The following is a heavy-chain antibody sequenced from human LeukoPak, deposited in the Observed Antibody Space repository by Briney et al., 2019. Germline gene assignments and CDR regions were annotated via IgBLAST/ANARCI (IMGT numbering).Heavy chain of an antibody. D-gene: IGHD4-17*01. J-gene: IGHJ4*02. CDR2: ISSSGTST. V-gene: IGHV3-23*01. Sequence: GGSLRLSCAASGFTFSSYAVTWVRQAPGKGLEWVSDISSSGTSTYYADSVKGRFTISRDNSKNTLFLQMNSLRAEDTAVYYCARRGESASYGDYRFDYWGQGTLVTVSS. CDR1: GFTFSSYA. CDR3: ARRGESASYGDYRFDY.